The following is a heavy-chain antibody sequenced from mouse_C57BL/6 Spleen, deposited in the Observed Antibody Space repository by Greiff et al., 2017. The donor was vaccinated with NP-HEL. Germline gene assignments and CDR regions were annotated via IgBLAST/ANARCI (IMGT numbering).Heavy chain of an antibody. D-gene: IGHD1-1*01. CDR3: ASPHYGSSYGY. CDR2: IYPGDGDT. J-gene: IGHJ2*01. Sequence: QVQLQQSGPELVKPGASVKISCKASGYAFSSSWMNWVKQRPGKGLEWIGRIYPGDGDTNYNGKFKGKATLTADKSSSTAYMQLSSLTSEDSAVYFCASPHYGSSYGYWGQGTTLTVSS. CDR1: GYAFSSSW. V-gene: IGHV1-82*01.